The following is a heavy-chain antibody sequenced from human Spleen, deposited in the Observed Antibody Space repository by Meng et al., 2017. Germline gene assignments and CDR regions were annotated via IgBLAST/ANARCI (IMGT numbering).Heavy chain of an antibody. CDR3: ARVSCSGYYSCWFDP. CDR1: GGSISSGGYY. D-gene: IGHD3-22*01. CDR2: IYYSGST. J-gene: IGHJ5*02. Sequence: QVQLQESGPGLVKPPQPLSLTCTVSGGSISSGGYYWSWIRQHPGKGLEWIGYIYYSGSTYYNPSLKSRVTISVDTSKNQFSLKLSSVTAADTAVYYCARVSCSGYYSCWFDPWGQGTLVTVSS. V-gene: IGHV4-31*03.